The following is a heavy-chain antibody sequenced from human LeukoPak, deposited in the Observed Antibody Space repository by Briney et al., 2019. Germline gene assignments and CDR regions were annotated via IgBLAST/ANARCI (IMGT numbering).Heavy chain of an antibody. Sequence: SETLSLTCTVSGGSISNYYWIWVRQPPGKGLEWIGYMYYNGRTFYSPSLRSRVTISLDASMNQISLKMASVTAADTAVYYCARGGTITQPFDYWGQGTLVTVSS. CDR3: ARGGTITQPFDY. D-gene: IGHD5-12*01. V-gene: IGHV4-59*01. CDR1: GGSISNYY. CDR2: MYYNGRT. J-gene: IGHJ4*02.